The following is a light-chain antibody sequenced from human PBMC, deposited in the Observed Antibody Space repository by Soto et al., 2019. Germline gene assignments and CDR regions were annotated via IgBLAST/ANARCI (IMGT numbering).Light chain of an antibody. CDR3: TSYTSNGRV. CDR1: SSDIGDYNY. V-gene: IGLV2-14*01. J-gene: IGLJ3*02. Sequence: QSVLTQPASVSGSPGQSITISCTATSSDIGDYNYVAWIQQHPCKAPKLMIYEVSNRPSGVSNRFSGSKSGNTASLTISGLQAEDEADYYCTSYTSNGRVFGGGTKVTVL. CDR2: EVS.